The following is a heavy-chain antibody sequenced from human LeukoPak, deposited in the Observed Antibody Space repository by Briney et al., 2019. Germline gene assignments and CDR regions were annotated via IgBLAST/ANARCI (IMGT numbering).Heavy chain of an antibody. Sequence: GGSLILSCAASGFTFSSYAMSWVRQAPGKGLEWVSVISGDGGSTFSADSVKGRFTISRANSKNTLYLQMTSLRAEDTAVYYCARASYTAMAKYYFDYRGQGTQVTVSS. CDR2: ISGDGGST. CDR3: ARASYTAMAKYYFDY. D-gene: IGHD5-18*01. J-gene: IGHJ4*02. CDR1: GFTFSSYA. V-gene: IGHV3-23*01.